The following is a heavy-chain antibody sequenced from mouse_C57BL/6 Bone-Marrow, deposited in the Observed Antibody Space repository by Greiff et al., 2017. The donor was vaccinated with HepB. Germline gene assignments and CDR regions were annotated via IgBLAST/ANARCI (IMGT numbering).Heavy chain of an antibody. CDR1: GYSITSDY. CDR2: ISYSGST. Sequence: DVKLVESGPGLAKPSQTLSLTCSVTGYSITSDYWNWIRKFPGNKLEYMGYISYSGSTYYNPSLKSRISITRDTSKNQYYLQLNSVTTEDTATYYCARSYYYGSSWYFDVWGTGTTVTVSS. D-gene: IGHD1-1*01. J-gene: IGHJ1*03. V-gene: IGHV3-8*01. CDR3: ARSYYYGSSWYFDV.